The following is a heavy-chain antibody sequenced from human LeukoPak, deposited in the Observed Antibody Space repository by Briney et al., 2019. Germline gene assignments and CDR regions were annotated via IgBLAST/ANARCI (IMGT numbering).Heavy chain of an antibody. J-gene: IGHJ4*02. CDR2: IKSKTDGGTI. V-gene: IGHV3-15*01. CDR1: GFTFSNAW. Sequence: GGSLRLSCAASGFTFSNAWMTWVRQAPGKGLEWVGRIKSKTDGGTIDYAAPVKGRFTISRDDSKNTLYLQMNSLKTKDAAVYYCLTYILFGWRHYWGQGTLVTVSS. CDR3: LTYILFGWRHY. D-gene: IGHD2-8*02.